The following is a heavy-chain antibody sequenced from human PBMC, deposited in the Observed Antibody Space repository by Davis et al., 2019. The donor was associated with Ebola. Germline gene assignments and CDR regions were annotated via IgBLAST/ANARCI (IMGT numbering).Heavy chain of an antibody. J-gene: IGHJ4*02. D-gene: IGHD5-24*01. CDR3: ARGDGYNFWDH. CDR2: INHSGST. V-gene: IGHV4-61*08. Sequence: MPSETLSLTCTVSGGSVSSGGHYWSWIRQPPGKGLEWIGEINHSGSTNYNPSLKSRVTISVDTSKNQFSLKLSSVTAADTAVYYCARGDGYNFWDHWGQGILVTVSS. CDR1: GGSVSSGGHY.